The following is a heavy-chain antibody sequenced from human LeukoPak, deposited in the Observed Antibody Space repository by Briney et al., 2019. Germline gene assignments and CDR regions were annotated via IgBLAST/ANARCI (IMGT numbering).Heavy chain of an antibody. V-gene: IGHV4-31*03. Sequence: SETLSLTCTVSGGSISSGGYYWSWIRQHPGKGLAWIGYIYYSGSTYYNPSLKSRVTISVDTSKNRFSLKLSSVTAADTAVYYCARMRRRDGYNGLDYWGQGTLVTVSS. CDR3: ARMRRRDGYNGLDY. CDR2: IYYSGST. D-gene: IGHD5-24*01. J-gene: IGHJ4*02. CDR1: GGSISSGGYY.